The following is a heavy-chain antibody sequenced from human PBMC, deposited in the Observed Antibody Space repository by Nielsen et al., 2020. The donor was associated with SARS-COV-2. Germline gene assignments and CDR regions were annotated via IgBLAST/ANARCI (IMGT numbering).Heavy chain of an antibody. V-gene: IGHV3-23*01. CDR3: AKRTKRVATIVGPIDY. D-gene: IGHD5-12*01. J-gene: IGHJ4*02. CDR2: ISGSGCST. CDR1: GFTFSSYA. Sequence: GESLIISFSASGFTFSSYAMRWVLHAPGKGLEWVSAISGSGCSTYYADSVKGRFTISRDNSKNTLYLQMNSLRAEDTAVYYCAKRTKRVATIVGPIDYWGQGTLVTVSS.